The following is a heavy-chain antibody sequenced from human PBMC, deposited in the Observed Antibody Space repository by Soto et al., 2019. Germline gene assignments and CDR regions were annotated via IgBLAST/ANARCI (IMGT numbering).Heavy chain of an antibody. V-gene: IGHV1-2*02. D-gene: IGHD6-19*01. J-gene: IGHJ6*02. CDR1: GYTFTGYY. CDR2: INPNSGGT. CDR3: ARDDGLGYYYYRMDV. Sequence: ASVKVSCKASGYTFTGYYMHWVRQAPGQGLEWMGWINPNSGGTNYAQKFQGRVTMTRDTSISTAYMELSRLRSDDTAVYYCARDDGLGYYYYRMDVWGQGTTVTVSS.